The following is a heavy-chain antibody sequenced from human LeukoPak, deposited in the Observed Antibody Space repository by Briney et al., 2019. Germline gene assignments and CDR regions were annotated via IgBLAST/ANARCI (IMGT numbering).Heavy chain of an antibody. CDR1: GGTFSSYA. D-gene: IGHD1-20*01. J-gene: IGHJ4*02. Sequence: SVKVSCKASGGTFSSYAISWVRQAPGQGLEWMGRIIPILGIANYAQKLQGRVTMTTDTSTSTAYMELRSLRSDDTAVYYCARGDNWNPADYWGQGTLVTVSS. V-gene: IGHV1-69*04. CDR2: IIPILGIA. CDR3: ARGDNWNPADY.